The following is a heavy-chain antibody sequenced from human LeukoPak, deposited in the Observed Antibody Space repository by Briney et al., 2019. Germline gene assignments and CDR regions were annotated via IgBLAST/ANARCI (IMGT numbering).Heavy chain of an antibody. V-gene: IGHV1-2*06. CDR1: GYTFTGYY. D-gene: IGHD3-3*01. Sequence: ASVKVSCKASGYTFTGYYIHWVRQAPGQGLEWMGRINPNSGGTNYAQKFQGRVTMTRDTSISTAYMELSRLRSDDTAVYYCARAWTIFGVAPSWFDPWGQGTLVTVSS. J-gene: IGHJ5*02. CDR2: INPNSGGT. CDR3: ARAWTIFGVAPSWFDP.